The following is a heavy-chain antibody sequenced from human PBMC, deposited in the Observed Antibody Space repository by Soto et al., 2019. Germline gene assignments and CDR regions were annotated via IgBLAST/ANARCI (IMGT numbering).Heavy chain of an antibody. D-gene: IGHD3-10*01. CDR1: GGSISSGGYY. V-gene: IGHV4-31*02. CDR2: IYYSGST. CDR3: ARARMKYYYGSGSYPLIDY. Sequence: SETLSLTCTVSGGSISSGGYYWSWIRQHPGKGLEWIGYIYYSGSTYYNPSLKSRVTIPVDTSKNQFSLKLSSVTAADTAVYYCARARMKYYYGSGSYPLIDYWGQGTLVTVSS. J-gene: IGHJ4*02.